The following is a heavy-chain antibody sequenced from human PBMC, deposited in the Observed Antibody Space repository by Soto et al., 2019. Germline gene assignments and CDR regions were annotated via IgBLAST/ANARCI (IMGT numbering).Heavy chain of an antibody. V-gene: IGHV4-34*01. CDR1: GGSFSAYY. CDR3: AREKTYYDILTGYYWFDP. D-gene: IGHD3-9*01. CDR2: INHSGST. Sequence: SETLSLTCDVYGGSFSAYYWTWIRQPPGKGLEWIGEINHSGSTNYNPSLKSRVTISLDTSKNQFSLKLTSVTAADTAVYYCAREKTYYDILTGYYWFDPWGQGTLVTVSS. J-gene: IGHJ5*02.